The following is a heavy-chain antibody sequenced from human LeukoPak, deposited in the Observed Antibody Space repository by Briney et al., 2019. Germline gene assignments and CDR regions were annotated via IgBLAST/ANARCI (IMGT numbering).Heavy chain of an antibody. CDR1: GFTFTRSA. V-gene: IGHV1-58*02. Sequence: TSVKVSCKASGFTFTRSAMQWVRQARGQRLEGIGWIVVGSGNTNYAQKFQERVTISRDMSTSTAYMELSSLRSEDTAVYYCAREGPNYPGRGGYFQHWGQGTLVTVSS. CDR2: IVVGSGNT. D-gene: IGHD5-24*01. CDR3: AREGPNYPGRGGYFQH. J-gene: IGHJ1*01.